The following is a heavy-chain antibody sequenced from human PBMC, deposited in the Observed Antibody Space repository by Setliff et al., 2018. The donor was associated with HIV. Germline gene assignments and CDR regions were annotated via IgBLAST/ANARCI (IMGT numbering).Heavy chain of an antibody. J-gene: IGHJ4*02. CDR2: IYSSGNN. D-gene: IGHD3-22*01. Sequence: PSETLSLTCTVSGGSISSGSYYWSWIRQPAGKGLEWIGHIYSSGNNNCNPSLKSRVTISGYTSKNQFSLKLSSVTATDTAVYFCAREGDSSGYYTVVFFDYWGQGTQVTVSS. V-gene: IGHV4-61*09. CDR1: GGSISSGSYY. CDR3: AREGDSSGYYTVVFFDY.